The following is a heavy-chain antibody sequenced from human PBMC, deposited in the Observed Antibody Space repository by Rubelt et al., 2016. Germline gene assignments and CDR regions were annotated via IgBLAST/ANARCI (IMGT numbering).Heavy chain of an antibody. V-gene: IGHV1-18*01. Sequence: QVQLVQSGAEVKKPGASVKVSCTASGYTFTSYGISWVRQAPGQGLAWMGWISAYNGNTNCAQKLQGRATKTTDTATSTDYMELRSLGSDETPVYCCARARGCYYLDYWGQGTPVTVSS. J-gene: IGHJ4*02. CDR3: ARARGCYYLDY. CDR2: ISAYNGNT. D-gene: IGHD3-22*01. CDR1: GYTFTSYG.